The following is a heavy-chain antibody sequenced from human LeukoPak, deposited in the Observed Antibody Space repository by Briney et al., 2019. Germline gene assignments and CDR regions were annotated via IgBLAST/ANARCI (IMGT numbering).Heavy chain of an antibody. CDR2: ISDDGNNK. D-gene: IGHD3-22*01. J-gene: IGHJ4*02. Sequence: GGPLRLSCAASGFTFSDFGMHWVRQAPGKALEGVAVISDDGNNKYYADSVKGRFTISRDNSKNTLYLQMNSLRAGDTAVYYCAKLNPWNYYDRRGYGYYFDYWGQGTLVTVSS. CDR3: AKLNPWNYYDRRGYGYYFDY. CDR1: GFTFSDFG. V-gene: IGHV3-30*18.